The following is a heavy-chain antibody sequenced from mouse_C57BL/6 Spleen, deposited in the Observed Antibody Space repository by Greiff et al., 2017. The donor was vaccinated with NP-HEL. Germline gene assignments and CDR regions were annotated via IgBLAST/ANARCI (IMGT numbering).Heavy chain of an antibody. CDR3: VLWLRGAMDY. CDR1: GYTFTDYY. V-gene: IGHV1-77*01. Sequence: QVQLQQSGAELVKPRASVKISCKASGYTFTDYYINWVKQRPGQGLEWIGKIGPGSGSTYYNEKFKGKATLTADNASSTAYMQLISLTSEDSAVYFCVLWLRGAMDYWGQGTSVTVSS. CDR2: IGPGSGST. J-gene: IGHJ4*01. D-gene: IGHD2-2*01.